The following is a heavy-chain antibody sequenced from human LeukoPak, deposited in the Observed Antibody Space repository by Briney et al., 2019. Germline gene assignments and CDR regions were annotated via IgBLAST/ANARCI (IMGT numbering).Heavy chain of an antibody. V-gene: IGHV3-74*01. CDR1: GFNFRKYW. J-gene: IGHJ4*01. D-gene: IGHD3-16*01. CDR2: INPDGDYS. CDR3: ARSFGD. Sequence: GGSLRLSCAASGFNFRKYWMQWVRQVPGKGLVWVSEINPDGDYSGHSNSVRGRFTISRDNAKNTLHLQMTSLSAEDTAVYYCARSFGDWGQGTLVSVSS.